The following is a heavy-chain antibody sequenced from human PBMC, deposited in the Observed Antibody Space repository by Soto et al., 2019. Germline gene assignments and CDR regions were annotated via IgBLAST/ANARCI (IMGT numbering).Heavy chain of an antibody. D-gene: IGHD3-3*02. Sequence: QVQLVQSGAEVKKPGSSVKVSCKASGGTFRTSAISWVRQAPGQGLEWVGGIMPVFRRPKYAQNFQGRVTITADESTSTAYMELSSLRSDATAIYYCARDKDRPQLGGNYYYILDVWGQGTAVTVSS. CDR3: ARDKDRPQLGGNYYYILDV. CDR1: GGTFRTSA. CDR2: IMPVFRRP. J-gene: IGHJ6*02. V-gene: IGHV1-69*12.